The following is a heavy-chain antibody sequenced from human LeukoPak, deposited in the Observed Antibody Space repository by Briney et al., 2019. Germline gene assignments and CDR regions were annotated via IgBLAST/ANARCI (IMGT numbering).Heavy chain of an antibody. Sequence: PGGSLRLSCAASGFTFSSYSMNWVRQAPGKELVWISQINSNGRNTYYADFVKGRFTTSRDNAKNTLHLQLNSLRAEDTAVYYCTRGQTGYTDYWGRGTLVTVSS. D-gene: IGHD5-12*01. J-gene: IGHJ4*02. CDR2: INSNGRNT. V-gene: IGHV3-74*01. CDR3: TRGQTGYTDY. CDR1: GFTFSSYS.